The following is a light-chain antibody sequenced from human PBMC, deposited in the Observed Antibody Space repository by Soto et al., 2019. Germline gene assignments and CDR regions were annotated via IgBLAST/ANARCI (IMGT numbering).Light chain of an antibody. CDR2: AAS. Sequence: DIQMTQSPSSLSASVGDRVTITCRASQGISNYLAWYQQKPEKAPKSLIYAASSLQSEVPSRFSGSLFVTNFTARITSVHHEDFENYYGQQYNSYHSTCGKGTGLEI. J-gene: IGKJ5*01. CDR3: QQYNSYHST. CDR1: QGISNY. V-gene: IGKV1-16*01.